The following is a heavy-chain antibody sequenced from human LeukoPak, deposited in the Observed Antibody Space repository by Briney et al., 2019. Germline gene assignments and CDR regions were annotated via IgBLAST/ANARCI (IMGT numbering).Heavy chain of an antibody. CDR3: ARAARYVANWFDP. CDR1: GGTFSSYA. D-gene: IGHD3-16*01. Sequence: GASVKVSCKASGGTFSSYAISWVRQAPGQRLEWMGWINAGNGNTKYSQKFQGRVTITRDTSASTAYMELSSLRSEDTAVYYCARAARYVANWFDPWGQGTLVTVSS. CDR2: INAGNGNT. V-gene: IGHV1-3*01. J-gene: IGHJ5*02.